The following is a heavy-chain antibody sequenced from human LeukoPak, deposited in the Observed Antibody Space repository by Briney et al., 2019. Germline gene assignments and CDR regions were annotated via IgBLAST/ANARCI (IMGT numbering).Heavy chain of an antibody. D-gene: IGHD2-2*01. Sequence: GGSLRLSCVATGFTFSGYWMGWVRQAPGKGLEWVANIKQDGSEKNYVDSVKGRFTISRDNAKNSLYLQMNSLRAEDTAVYYCASYCSSTSCYQGFDYWGQGTLVTVSS. J-gene: IGHJ4*02. CDR3: ASYCSSTSCYQGFDY. CDR1: GFTFSGYW. V-gene: IGHV3-7*01. CDR2: IKQDGSEK.